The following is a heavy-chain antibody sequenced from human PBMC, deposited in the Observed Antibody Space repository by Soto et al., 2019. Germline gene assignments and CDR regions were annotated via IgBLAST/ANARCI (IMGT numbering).Heavy chain of an antibody. V-gene: IGHV3-23*01. J-gene: IGHJ3*02. D-gene: IGHD2-8*01. Sequence: GGSLRLSGAASGFTFSSYAMRWVRQAPGKGLEWVSAISDSGGSKYYADSVKGRFTISRDNSKNTLYLQMNSLRAEDTAVYYCAKDLLSILGYCTNGVCYDAFDILGQGTMVTVSS. CDR3: AKDLLSILGYCTNGVCYDAFDI. CDR1: GFTFSSYA. CDR2: ISDSGGSK.